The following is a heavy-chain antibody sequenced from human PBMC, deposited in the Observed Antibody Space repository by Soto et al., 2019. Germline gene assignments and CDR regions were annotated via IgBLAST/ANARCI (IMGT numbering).Heavy chain of an antibody. CDR2: INPTGSVT. Sequence: EVQLVESGGGLVRPGGSLELSCAASGFTFGNNGCHGAAQLPGRGLWWVSRINPTGSVTGYADSVKGRFSISRDNAEDTLSLQMNSLRGEDTAVYYCARVRNGEYSFDYWGQGTLVTVSS. CDR1: GFTFGNNG. J-gene: IGHJ4*02. V-gene: IGHV3-74*01. CDR3: ARVRNGEYSFDY. D-gene: IGHD3-10*01.